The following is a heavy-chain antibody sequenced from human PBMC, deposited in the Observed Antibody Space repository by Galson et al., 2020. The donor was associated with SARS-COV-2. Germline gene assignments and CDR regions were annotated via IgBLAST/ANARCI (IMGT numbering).Heavy chain of an antibody. CDR2: ISSSGSTI. CDR3: ARDHSPHALRYFDPDYFDY. V-gene: IGHV3-48*03. Sequence: GGSLRLSCAASGFTFSSYEMNWVRQAPGKGLEWVSYISSSGSTIYYADSVKGRFTISRDNAKNSLYLQMNSLRAEDTAVYYCARDHSPHALRYFDPDYFDYWGQGTLVTVSS. CDR1: GFTFSSYE. D-gene: IGHD3-9*01. J-gene: IGHJ4*02.